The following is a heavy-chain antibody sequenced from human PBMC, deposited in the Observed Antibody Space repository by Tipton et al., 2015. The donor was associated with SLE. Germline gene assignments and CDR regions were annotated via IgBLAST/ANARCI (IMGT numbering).Heavy chain of an antibody. CDR1: GFTFSSYG. CDR3: AKARGVVTRGMDV. CDR2: VWYDGSNK. V-gene: IGHV3-33*06. Sequence: SLRLSCAASGFTFSSYGMHWVRQAPGKGLEWVAVVWYDGSNKYYADSVKGRFTISRDNSKNTLYLQMNSLRAEDTAVYYCAKARGVVTRGMDVWGQGTTVTVSS. J-gene: IGHJ6*02. D-gene: IGHD3-3*01.